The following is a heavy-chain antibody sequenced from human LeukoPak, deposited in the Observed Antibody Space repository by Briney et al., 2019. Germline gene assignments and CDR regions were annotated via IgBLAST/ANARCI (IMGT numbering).Heavy chain of an antibody. Sequence: SETLSLTCTVSGGSTNSGDYYWSWIRQPPGKGLEWIGYIYYSGSTYYNPSLKSRVTISLDTSKNQFSLKLSSVTAADTAVYYCAASLLWFGESVFDIWGQGTMVTVSS. J-gene: IGHJ3*02. V-gene: IGHV4-30-4*01. CDR1: GGSTNSGDYY. CDR2: IYYSGST. CDR3: AASLLWFGESVFDI. D-gene: IGHD3-10*01.